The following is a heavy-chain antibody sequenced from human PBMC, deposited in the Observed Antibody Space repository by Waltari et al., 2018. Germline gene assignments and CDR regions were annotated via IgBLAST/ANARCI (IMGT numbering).Heavy chain of an antibody. CDR1: GFALSSYW. J-gene: IGHJ4*02. V-gene: IGHV3-74*01. D-gene: IGHD3-3*01. CDR3: ARVKFLEWLPQPAVLDY. Sequence: EVQLVESGGGLVQPGGSLRLSCSASGFALSSYWMHRVRQAPGKGLVWVARVNSGGSGMIYADSVKGRFTISRDNAKNTLHLQMNSLRVEDTAVYYCARVKFLEWLPQPAVLDYWGQGSLVIVSS. CDR2: VNSGGSGM.